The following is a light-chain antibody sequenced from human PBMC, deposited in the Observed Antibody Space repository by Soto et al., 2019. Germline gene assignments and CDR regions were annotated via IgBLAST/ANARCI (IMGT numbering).Light chain of an antibody. V-gene: IGKV3-15*01. CDR1: QSVSSN. J-gene: IGKJ1*01. CDR3: QQYNNLPRT. Sequence: EIGLTQYKSTLSFSPGERATLSCRASQSVSSNLAWYQQKPGQAPRLLIYGASTRATGIPARFSGSGSGTEFTLTISSLQSEDFAVYYCQQYNNLPRTFGQGTKVDI. CDR2: GAS.